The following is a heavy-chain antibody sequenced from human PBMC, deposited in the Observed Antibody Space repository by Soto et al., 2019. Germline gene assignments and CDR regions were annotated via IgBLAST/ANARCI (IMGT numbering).Heavy chain of an antibody. D-gene: IGHD6-13*01. V-gene: IGHV3-53*01. CDR3: ARDRVIAAARSKNYYYYGMDV. J-gene: IGHJ6*02. CDR1: GFTVSSNY. CDR2: IYSGGST. Sequence: EVPLVESGGGLIQPGGSLRLSCAASGFTVSSNYMSWVRQAPGKGLEWVSVIYSGGSTYYADSVKGRFTISRDNSKNTLYLQMNSLRAEDTAVYYCARDRVIAAARSKNYYYYGMDVWGQGTTVTVSS.